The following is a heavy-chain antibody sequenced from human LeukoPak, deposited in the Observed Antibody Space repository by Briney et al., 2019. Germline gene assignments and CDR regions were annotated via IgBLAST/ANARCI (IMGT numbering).Heavy chain of an antibody. J-gene: IGHJ5*02. V-gene: IGHV1-18*01. CDR1: GYTFNTFG. CDR3: ARDDYGDPNWFDP. Sequence: GASVKVSCKASGYTFNTFGISWVRQAPGQGLEWMGWISAYNGNTNYAQKLQGRVTMTTDTSTSTAYMELRSLRSDDTAVYYCARDDYGDPNWFDPWGQGTLVTVSS. CDR2: ISAYNGNT. D-gene: IGHD4-17*01.